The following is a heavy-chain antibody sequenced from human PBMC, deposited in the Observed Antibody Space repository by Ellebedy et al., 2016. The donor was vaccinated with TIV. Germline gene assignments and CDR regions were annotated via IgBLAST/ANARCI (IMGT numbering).Heavy chain of an antibody. CDR2: IRCDGSYK. V-gene: IGHV3-30*19. D-gene: IGHD6-13*01. J-gene: IGHJ4*02. CDR3: GRVAAAGTSDY. Sequence: GESLKISCAASGFTFSTYGMQWVRQAPGKGLEWLALIRCDGSYKYYADSVKGRFTISRDNSKNTLYLEMNSLRAEDTGVFYCGRVAAAGTSDYWGQGTLVTVSS. CDR1: GFTFSTYG.